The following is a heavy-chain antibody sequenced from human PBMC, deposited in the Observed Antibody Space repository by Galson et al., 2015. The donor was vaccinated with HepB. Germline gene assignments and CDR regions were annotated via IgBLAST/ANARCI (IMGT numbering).Heavy chain of an antibody. CDR3: ARGHLIRIAVAAKRGAFDI. Sequence: SVKVSCKASGYTFTGYYMHWVRQAPGQGLEWMGWINPNSGGTNYAQKFQGRVTMTRATSISTAYMELSRLRSDDTAVYYCARGHLIRIAVAAKRGAFDIWGQGTMVTVSS. J-gene: IGHJ3*02. CDR2: INPNSGGT. CDR1: GYTFTGYY. V-gene: IGHV1-2*02. D-gene: IGHD6-19*01.